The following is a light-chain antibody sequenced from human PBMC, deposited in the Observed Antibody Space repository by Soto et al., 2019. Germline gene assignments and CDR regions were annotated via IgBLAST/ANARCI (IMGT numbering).Light chain of an antibody. J-gene: IGKJ5*01. CDR1: QSVSSSY. V-gene: IGKV3-20*01. Sequence: EIVLTQSPGTLSLSPGERATLSCRASQSVSSSYLAWYQQKPGQAPRRLIYGASSRATGIPDRFSGSGSGTDFTLTISRLEPEDFAVYYCQQYGSLITFGQGTRLEI. CDR2: GAS. CDR3: QQYGSLIT.